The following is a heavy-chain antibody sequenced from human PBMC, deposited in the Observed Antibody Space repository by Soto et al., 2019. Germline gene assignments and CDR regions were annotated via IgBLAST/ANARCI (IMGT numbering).Heavy chain of an antibody. CDR3: AKDLLRSSSLYGQNYYYYGMYV. CDR1: GFTFSSYG. CDR2: ISYDGSNK. V-gene: IGHV3-30*18. D-gene: IGHD6-13*01. J-gene: IGHJ6*02. Sequence: GGSLRLSCAASGFTFSSYGMHWVRQAPGKGLEWVAVISYDGSNKYYADSVKGRFTISRDNSKNTLYLQMNSLRAEDTAVYYCAKDLLRSSSLYGQNYYYYGMYVWGQGSTVTVSS.